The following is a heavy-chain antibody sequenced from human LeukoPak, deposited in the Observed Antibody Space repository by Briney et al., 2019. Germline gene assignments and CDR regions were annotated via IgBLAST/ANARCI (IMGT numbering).Heavy chain of an antibody. Sequence: PGGSLRLSCAASGFTVSSYYMNWVRQAPGKELEWVSVIYTGGGRYYADSVRGRFTISRDTSKNMVFLQMNSLRVEDTAVYYCARGMDYWGREPWSPSPQ. J-gene: IGHJ4*02. CDR3: ARGMDY. V-gene: IGHV3-53*01. CDR2: IYTGGGR. CDR1: GFTVSSYY.